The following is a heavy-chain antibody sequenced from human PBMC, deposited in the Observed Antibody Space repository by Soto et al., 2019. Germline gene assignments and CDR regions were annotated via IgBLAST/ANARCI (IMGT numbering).Heavy chain of an antibody. Sequence: QVHLQQWGAGLLKPSETLSLTCAVYGESFIGYYWTWIRQPPGKGLEWIGEINHRGRANYNPSLKSRVTISVDTSNNQFSLKLSSVTAADTTVYYCARTDIVTTNCFDPWGQGTLVTVSS. V-gene: IGHV4-34*02. CDR1: GESFIGYY. J-gene: IGHJ5*02. CDR3: ARTDIVTTNCFDP. D-gene: IGHD5-12*01. CDR2: INHRGRA.